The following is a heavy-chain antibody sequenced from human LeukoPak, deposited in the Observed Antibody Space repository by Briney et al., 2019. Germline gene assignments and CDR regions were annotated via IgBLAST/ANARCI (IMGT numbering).Heavy chain of an antibody. CDR1: GGSISPYY. CDR3: ARSELLWFGGVNSGFDY. J-gene: IGHJ4*02. Sequence: SETLSLTCTVSGGSISPYYRSWIRQPPGKGLEWIGYIYYSGSTNYSPSLKSRVTISVDTSKNQFSLKLSSVTAADTAVYYCARSELLWFGGVNSGFDYWGQGTLVTVSS. CDR2: IYYSGST. V-gene: IGHV4-59*01. D-gene: IGHD3-10*01.